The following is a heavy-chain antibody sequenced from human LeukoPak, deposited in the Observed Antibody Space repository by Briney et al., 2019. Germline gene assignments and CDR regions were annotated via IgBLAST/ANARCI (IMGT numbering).Heavy chain of an antibody. Sequence: SETLSLTCTVSGGSISSYYWGWIRQPAGKGLEWIGRIYTSGSTNYNPSLKSRVTMSVDTSKNQFSLKLSSVTAADTAVYYCAREGRYGCSGGSCPFDYWGQGTLVTVSS. J-gene: IGHJ4*02. CDR2: IYTSGST. CDR3: AREGRYGCSGGSCPFDY. V-gene: IGHV4-4*07. D-gene: IGHD2-15*01. CDR1: GGSISSYY.